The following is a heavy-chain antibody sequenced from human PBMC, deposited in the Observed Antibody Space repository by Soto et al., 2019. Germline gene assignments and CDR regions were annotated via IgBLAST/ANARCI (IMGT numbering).Heavy chain of an antibody. Sequence: SETLSLTCTVSGGSISSSSYYWGWIRQPPGKGLEWIGSIYYSGSTYYNPSLKSRVTISVDTSKNQFSLKLSSVTAADTAVYYCARRNSGSGSQVAPWGQGTLVTVSS. CDR1: GGSISSSSYY. CDR3: ARRNSGSGSQVAP. D-gene: IGHD3-10*01. J-gene: IGHJ5*02. V-gene: IGHV4-39*01. CDR2: IYYSGST.